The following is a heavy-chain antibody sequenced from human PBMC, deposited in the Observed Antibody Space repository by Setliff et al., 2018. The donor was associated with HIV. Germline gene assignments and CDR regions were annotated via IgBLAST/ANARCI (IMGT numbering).Heavy chain of an antibody. CDR2: IYPNGSP. D-gene: IGHD3-10*01. Sequence: SETLSLTCTVSGGSINNYYWSWIRQPPGKGLEWIGYIYPNGSPDYPSGNIVYNPSFRSRVTLSLDTSKNQFSLRLTSVTAADAAVYYCTGDYNSGSYRFDYWGQGTPVTVSS. CDR1: GGSINNYY. CDR3: TGDYNSGSYRFDY. V-gene: IGHV4-4*08. J-gene: IGHJ4*02.